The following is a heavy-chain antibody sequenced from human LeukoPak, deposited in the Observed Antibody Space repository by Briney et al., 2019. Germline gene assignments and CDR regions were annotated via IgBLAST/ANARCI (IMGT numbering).Heavy chain of an antibody. CDR1: GYTFTNYA. CDR3: ARDYSGYDYRWFDP. J-gene: IGHJ5*02. V-gene: IGHV1-3*01. Sequence: ASVKVSCKASGYTFTNYAMHWVRQAPGQRLEWMGWINAGNGNTKYSQKFQGRVTITRDTSASTAYMELSSLRSEDTAVYYCARDYSGYDYRWFDPWGQGTLVTVSS. D-gene: IGHD5-12*01. CDR2: INAGNGNT.